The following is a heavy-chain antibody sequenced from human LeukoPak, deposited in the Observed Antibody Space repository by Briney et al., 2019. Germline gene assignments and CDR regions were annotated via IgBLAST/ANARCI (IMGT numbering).Heavy chain of an antibody. J-gene: IGHJ4*02. V-gene: IGHV3-23*01. CDR3: AKGPMGRGFDY. CDR1: GFTFSTYG. Sequence: GGSLRLSCAASGFTFSTYGMSWVRQAPGKGLEWVSSISGSGGTTYDADSVKGRFTISRDNSKNTLYLQMNSLRAEDTAVYYCAKGPMGRGFDYWGQGTLVTVSS. CDR2: ISGSGGTT. D-gene: IGHD3-10*01.